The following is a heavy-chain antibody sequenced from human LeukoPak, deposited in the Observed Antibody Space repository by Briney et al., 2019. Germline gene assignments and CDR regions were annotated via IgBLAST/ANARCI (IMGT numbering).Heavy chain of an antibody. V-gene: IGHV3-64*01. Sequence: GGSLRLSCAASGFSFRNYAMHWVRQAPGEGLEDVSAITSDGSSAYYANSVSGRFTLSRDKSKNTLYLQMGSLRAEDMGVYYCAKVVGYGSGWYYEYWGQGTLVTVSS. J-gene: IGHJ4*02. CDR3: AKVVGYGSGWYYEY. D-gene: IGHD6-19*01. CDR1: GFSFRNYA. CDR2: ITSDGSSA.